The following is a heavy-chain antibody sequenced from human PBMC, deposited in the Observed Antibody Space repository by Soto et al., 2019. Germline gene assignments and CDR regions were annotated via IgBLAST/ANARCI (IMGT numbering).Heavy chain of an antibody. CDR2: INPNSGGT. V-gene: IGHV1-2*04. CDR3: AREGPGYYDSSGYYYFDY. J-gene: IGHJ4*02. D-gene: IGHD3-22*01. CDR1: GYTFTGYY. Sequence: ASVKVSCKASGYTFTGYYMHWVRQAPGQGLEWMGWINPNSGGTNYAQKFQGWVTMTRDTSISTAYMELSRLRSDDTAVYYCAREGPGYYDSSGYYYFDYWGQGTLVTVSS.